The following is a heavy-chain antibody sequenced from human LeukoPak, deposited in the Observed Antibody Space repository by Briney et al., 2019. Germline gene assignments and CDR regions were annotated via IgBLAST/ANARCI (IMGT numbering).Heavy chain of an antibody. CDR1: GGSISSSSYY. Sequence: PSETLSLTCTVSGGSISSSSYYWGWIRQPPGKGLEWIGSIYYSGSTYYNPSLKSRVTISVDTSKNQFSLKLSSVTAADTAVYYCARATTSSYDFWSAYYGVSNWFDPWGQGTLVTVSS. CDR2: IYYSGST. D-gene: IGHD3-3*01. V-gene: IGHV4-39*07. J-gene: IGHJ5*02. CDR3: ARATTSSYDFWSAYYGVSNWFDP.